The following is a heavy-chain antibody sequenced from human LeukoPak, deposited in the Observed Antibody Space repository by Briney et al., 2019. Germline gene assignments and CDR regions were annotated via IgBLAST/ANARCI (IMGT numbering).Heavy chain of an antibody. V-gene: IGHV3-23*01. D-gene: IGHD3-10*01. J-gene: IGHJ6*03. Sequence: GGSLRLSCAASGFTFSSYGMSWVRQAPGEGLEWVSAISGSGGSTYYADSVKGRFTISRDNSKNTLYLQMNSLRAEDTAVYYCVRGLLYGSGSYYNPSDYCYMDVWGKGTTVTISS. CDR1: GFTFSSYG. CDR3: VRGLLYGSGSYYNPSDYCYMDV. CDR2: ISGSGGST.